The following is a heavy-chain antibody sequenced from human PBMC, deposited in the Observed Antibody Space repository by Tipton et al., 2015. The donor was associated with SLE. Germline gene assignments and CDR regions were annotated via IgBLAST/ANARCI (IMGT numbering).Heavy chain of an antibody. CDR2: ISDNGVRT. Sequence: SLRLSCVASGFTFNNYAMTWVRQAPGKGLEWVSDISDNGVRTNYADSVEGRFTISRDNAKNSLFLQMNSLRAEDTALYYCARGSGFDSWGQGTLVTVSS. V-gene: IGHV3-23*01. J-gene: IGHJ4*02. CDR1: GFTFNNYA. CDR3: ARGSGFDS.